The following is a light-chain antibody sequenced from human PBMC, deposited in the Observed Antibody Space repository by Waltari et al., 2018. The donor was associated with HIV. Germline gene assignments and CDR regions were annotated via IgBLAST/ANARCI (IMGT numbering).Light chain of an antibody. V-gene: IGLV3-19*01. CDR2: GKD. CDR1: SLRSFD. Sequence: SSELTQDPAVSVALGQTVKVTCQGDSLRSFDASWYQQKPGQAPRLVIYGKDIRPSGIPDRFSGSTSGNTSSLTITGAQAEDEADYYCHSRDTTTNHVLFGGGTKLTVL. CDR3: HSRDTTTNHVL. J-gene: IGLJ2*01.